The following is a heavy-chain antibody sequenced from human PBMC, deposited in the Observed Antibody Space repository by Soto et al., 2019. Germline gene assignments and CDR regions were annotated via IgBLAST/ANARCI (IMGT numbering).Heavy chain of an antibody. CDR1: GGTFSSYA. D-gene: IGHD3-10*01. CDR2: IIPIFGTA. CDR3: ASKRELLHGSGSPYFDY. Sequence: QVQLVQSGAEVKKPGSSVKVSCKASGGTFSSYAISWVRQAPGQGLEWMGGIIPIFGTANYAQKFQGRVTITADESTSTAYMELSSLRSEDTAVYYCASKRELLHGSGSPYFDYWGQGTLVTVSS. V-gene: IGHV1-69*01. J-gene: IGHJ4*02.